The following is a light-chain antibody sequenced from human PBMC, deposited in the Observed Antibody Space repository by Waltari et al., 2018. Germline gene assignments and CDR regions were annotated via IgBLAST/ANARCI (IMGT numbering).Light chain of an antibody. Sequence: AIRMTQSPSSFSASTGDRVTITCRANEGITSYLAWYQQKPGKAPKLLVYAASTLHSGGPSRFSGSGYGTYFTLTISCLQSEDLATYYGQQYFSYPLTVGVGTKVEIK. CDR2: AAS. J-gene: IGKJ4*01. V-gene: IGKV1-8*01. CDR3: QQYFSYPLT. CDR1: EGITSY.